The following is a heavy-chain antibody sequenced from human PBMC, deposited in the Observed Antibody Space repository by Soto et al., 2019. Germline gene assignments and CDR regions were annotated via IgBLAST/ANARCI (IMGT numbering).Heavy chain of an antibody. CDR3: ARGHYGSPPGYFDY. V-gene: IGHV3-66*01. CDR1: GFTVSNNY. D-gene: IGHD3-10*01. CDR2: IYDGGST. J-gene: IGHJ4*02. Sequence: EVQLVESGGGLVQRGGSLRLSCAASGFTVSNNYMSWVRQAPGKGLEWVSVIYDGGSTYYAESVKDRFTISRDNSKNTLYLQMNSLRAEDTAMYYCARGHYGSPPGYFDYWGQGTLGTVSS.